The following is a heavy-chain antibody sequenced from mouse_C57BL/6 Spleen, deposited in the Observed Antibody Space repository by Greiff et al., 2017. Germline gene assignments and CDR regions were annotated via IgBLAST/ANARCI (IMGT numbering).Heavy chain of an antibody. Sequence: VQLQQSVAELVRPGASVKLSCTASGFNINNTYMHWVKQRPEQGLEWIGRIDPANGNTKYAPKFQGKATIAADTSSNTAYLQLSSLTSEDTAIYYCASGPYYYDGFADWGQGTLVTVSA. J-gene: IGHJ3*01. CDR1: GFNINNTY. CDR3: ASGPYYYDGFAD. V-gene: IGHV14-3*01. D-gene: IGHD2-4*01. CDR2: IDPANGNT.